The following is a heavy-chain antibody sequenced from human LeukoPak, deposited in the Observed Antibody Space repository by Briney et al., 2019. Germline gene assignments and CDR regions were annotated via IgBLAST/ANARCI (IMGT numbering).Heavy chain of an antibody. CDR3: TRDRGAYNLYDY. Sequence: PGGSLRLSCAASGFTFSTYAMSWARQAPGKGLEWVGFIRSKAYGETADYAASVKGRFTISRDDSKAIAYLQMNSLKTEDTAVYHCTRDRGAYNLYDYWGQGTLVTVSS. CDR2: IRSKAYGETA. J-gene: IGHJ4*02. CDR1: GFTFSTYA. D-gene: IGHD1-1*01. V-gene: IGHV3-49*04.